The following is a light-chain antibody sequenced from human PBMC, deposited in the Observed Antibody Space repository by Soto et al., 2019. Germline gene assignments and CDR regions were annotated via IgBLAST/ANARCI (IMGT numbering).Light chain of an antibody. CDR3: QQYYTTPLT. Sequence: DIVMTQSPHSLAVSLGERATINCKSSQSVLYSSNHQNYLAWYQQKPGQPPQLLIYWASTRESGVPDRFSGSGSGTDFTLTISSLQAEDVAVYYCQQYYTTPLTFGGGTKVDIK. J-gene: IGKJ4*01. V-gene: IGKV4-1*01. CDR2: WAS. CDR1: QSVLYSSNHQNY.